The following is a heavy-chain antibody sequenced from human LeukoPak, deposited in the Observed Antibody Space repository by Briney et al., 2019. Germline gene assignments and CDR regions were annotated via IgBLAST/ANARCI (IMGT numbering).Heavy chain of an antibody. CDR1: GYTFTSYY. J-gene: IGHJ5*02. D-gene: IGHD3-22*01. CDR3: ARHSVGYYYDSSGPIDP. CDR2: INPSGGST. V-gene: IGHV1-46*01. Sequence: GASVKVSCKASGYTFTSYYMHWVRQAPGQGLEWMGIINPSGGSTSYAQKFQGRVTMTRDTSTSTVYMELSSLRSEDTAVYYCARHSVGYYYDSSGPIDPWGQGTLVTVSS.